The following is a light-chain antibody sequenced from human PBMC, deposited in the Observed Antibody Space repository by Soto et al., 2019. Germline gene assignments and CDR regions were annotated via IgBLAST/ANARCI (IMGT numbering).Light chain of an antibody. Sequence: DIQMTQSPSSLSASVGDRVTIACRTSQRIGRYLNWYQHKPGKAPKLLIYGVSSLQSGVPSRFSASGSGTDFTLTISSLQPEDFATYYCQQNDSIPFTFGQGTKLEI. CDR2: GVS. V-gene: IGKV1-39*01. J-gene: IGKJ2*01. CDR3: QQNDSIPFT. CDR1: QRIGRY.